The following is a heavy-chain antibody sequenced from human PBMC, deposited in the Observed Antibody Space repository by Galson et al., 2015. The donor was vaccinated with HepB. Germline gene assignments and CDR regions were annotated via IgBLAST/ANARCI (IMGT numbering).Heavy chain of an antibody. Sequence: QLQLQESGSGLVKPSQTLSLTCVVSGGSLSSGGYSWSWIRQPPGKGLEWIGYIHHTGTTFYNPSLKSRVTISLDRSKNQLSLNLTSVTAADTAVYYCARVSTVVDSWGQGTLVTVSS. J-gene: IGHJ4*02. V-gene: IGHV4-30-2*01. CDR3: ARVSTVVDS. CDR1: GGSLSSGGYS. CDR2: IHHTGTT. D-gene: IGHD4-23*01.